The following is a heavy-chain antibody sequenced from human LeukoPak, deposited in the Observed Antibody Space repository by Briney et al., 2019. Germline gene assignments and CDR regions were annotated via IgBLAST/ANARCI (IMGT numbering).Heavy chain of an antibody. D-gene: IGHD1-14*01. V-gene: IGHV3-30*18. CDR1: GFTFSSYG. Sequence: GRSLRLSCAASGFTFSSYGMHWVRQAPGKGLEWVAVISYDGSNKYYADSVKGRFTISRDNSKNTLYLQMNSLRAEDTAVYYCAKRNRYAFDIWGQGTMVTVSS. CDR2: ISYDGSNK. CDR3: AKRNRYAFDI. J-gene: IGHJ3*02.